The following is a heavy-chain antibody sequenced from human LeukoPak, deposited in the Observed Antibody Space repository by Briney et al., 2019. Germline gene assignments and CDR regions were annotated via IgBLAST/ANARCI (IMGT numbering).Heavy chain of an antibody. J-gene: IGHJ2*01. D-gene: IGHD3-9*01. CDR2: INHSGST. V-gene: IGHV4-34*01. CDR1: GGSFSGYY. CDR3: ARGVVYYDILTGPIPPSWYFDL. Sequence: SETLSLTCAVYGGSFSGYYWSWIRQPPGKGLEWIGEINHSGSTNYNPSLKSRVTISVDTSKNQFSLKLSSVTAADTAVYYCARGVVYYDILTGPIPPSWYFDLWGRGTLVTVSS.